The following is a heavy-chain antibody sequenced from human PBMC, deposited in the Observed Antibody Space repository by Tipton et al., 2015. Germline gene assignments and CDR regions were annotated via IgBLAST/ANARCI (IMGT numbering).Heavy chain of an antibody. CDR1: GGSVSSGSYY. J-gene: IGHJ6*02. Sequence: TLSLTCTVSGGSVSSGSYYWSWIRQPPGKGLEWIGYISFSDTTHYNPSLKSRITISLNTSKNQFSLKMRSVTAAYTAVYFCARDLEHGMDVWGQGNTVTVS. CDR3: ARDLEHGMDV. V-gene: IGHV4-61*01. CDR2: ISFSDTT.